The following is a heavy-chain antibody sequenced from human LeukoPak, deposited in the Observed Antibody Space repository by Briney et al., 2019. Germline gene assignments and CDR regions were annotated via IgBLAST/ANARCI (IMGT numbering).Heavy chain of an antibody. CDR2: IIPILGIA. D-gene: IGHD1-1*01. Sequence: GASVKVSCKASGGTFSSYAISWVRQAPGQGLEWMGRIIPILGIANYAQKFQGRVTITADKSTSTAYMELSSLRSEDTAVYYCARGPHSSNWPDIPRDYWGQGTLVTVSS. CDR1: GGTFSSYA. J-gene: IGHJ4*02. CDR3: ARGPHSSNWPDIPRDY. V-gene: IGHV1-69*04.